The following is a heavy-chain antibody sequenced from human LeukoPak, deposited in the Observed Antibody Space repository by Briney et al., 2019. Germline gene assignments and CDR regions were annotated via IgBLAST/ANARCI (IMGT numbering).Heavy chain of an antibody. CDR1: GGSISSYY. V-gene: IGHV4-59*08. J-gene: IGHJ4*02. CDR2: IHYSGST. D-gene: IGHD1-26*01. Sequence: SETLSLTCTVSGGSISSYYWSWIRQPPGKGLEWIGYIHYSGSTNYNPSLKSRVTISVDTSKNQFSLKLSSVTAADTAVYYCARGVGAFDYWGQGTLVTVSS. CDR3: ARGVGAFDY.